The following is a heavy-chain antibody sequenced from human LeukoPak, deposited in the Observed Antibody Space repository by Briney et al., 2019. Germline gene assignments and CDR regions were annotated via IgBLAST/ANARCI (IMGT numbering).Heavy chain of an antibody. CDR2: IYYSGST. CDR3: ARQLGPRRPGDY. D-gene: IGHD6-6*01. CDR1: GGSISSYY. Sequence: PSETLSLTCTVSGGSISSYYWGWIRQPPGKGLEWIGYIYYSGSTNYNPSLKSRVTISVDTSKNQFSLKLSSVTAADTAVYYCARQLGPRRPGDYWGQGTLVTVSS. J-gene: IGHJ4*02. V-gene: IGHV4-59*08.